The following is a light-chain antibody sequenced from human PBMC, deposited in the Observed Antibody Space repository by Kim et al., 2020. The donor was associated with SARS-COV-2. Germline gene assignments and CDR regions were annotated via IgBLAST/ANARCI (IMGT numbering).Light chain of an antibody. CDR3: QAWDSSTGVV. CDR1: KLGDKY. J-gene: IGLJ2*01. V-gene: IGLV3-1*01. CDR2: QDS. Sequence: SYELTQSPSVSVSPGQTASITCSGDKLGDKYACWYQQKPGQSPVLVIYQDSKRPSGIPERFSGSNSGNTATLTISGTQAMDEADYYCQAWDSSTGVVFGG.